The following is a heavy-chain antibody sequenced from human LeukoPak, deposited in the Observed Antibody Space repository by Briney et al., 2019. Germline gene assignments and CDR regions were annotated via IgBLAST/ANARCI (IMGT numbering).Heavy chain of an antibody. CDR2: IYHTGST. J-gene: IGHJ6*03. V-gene: IGHV4-38-2*02. Sequence: SETLSLTCTVSGYSISSGYYWGWIRQPPGKGLEWIGSIYHTGSTYYNPSFKSRVTMSVDTSKNQFSLKLSSLTAADTAVYYCARDRKYYYHMDVWGKGTTVTVSS. CDR3: ARDRKYYYHMDV. CDR1: GYSISSGYY.